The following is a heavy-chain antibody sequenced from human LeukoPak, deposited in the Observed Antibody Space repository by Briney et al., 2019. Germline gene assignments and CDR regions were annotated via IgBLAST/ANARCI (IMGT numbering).Heavy chain of an antibody. V-gene: IGHV4-38-2*02. D-gene: IGHD1-26*01. CDR2: IYHSGST. Sequence: PSETLSLTCTVSGYSISSGYYWGWIRQPPGKGLEGIGSIYHSGSTYYNPSLKSRVTISVDTSKNQFSLRLRSVTAADTAMYYCAKSGGYGLIDYWGQGTLVTVSS. CDR1: GYSISSGYY. CDR3: AKSGGYGLIDY. J-gene: IGHJ4*02.